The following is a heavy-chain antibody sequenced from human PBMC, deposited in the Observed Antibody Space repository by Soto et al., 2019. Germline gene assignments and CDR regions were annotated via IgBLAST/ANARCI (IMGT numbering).Heavy chain of an antibody. Sequence: QVQLVQSGAEVKKPGASVKVSCKASGYTFPSYGFSWVRQAPGQGLEWMGWINSYSGNTNYPHKLQGRVTMTTDTSTSTAYRELRSLRSDDTAVYYCARDHDTSGYGFGYWGQGTLVTVSS. J-gene: IGHJ4*02. CDR2: INSYSGNT. V-gene: IGHV1-18*01. CDR3: ARDHDTSGYGFGY. CDR1: GYTFPSYG. D-gene: IGHD3-22*01.